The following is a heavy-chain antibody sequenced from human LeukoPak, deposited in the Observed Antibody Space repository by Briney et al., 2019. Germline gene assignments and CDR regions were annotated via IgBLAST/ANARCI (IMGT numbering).Heavy chain of an antibody. J-gene: IGHJ4*02. CDR3: AREVSTLAVAGPFFDY. V-gene: IGHV4-59*01. D-gene: IGHD6-19*01. CDR2: IYYSGST. Sequence: PSETLSLTCTVSGGSISSYYWSWIRQPPGKGQAWIGYIYYSGSTNYNPSLKSRVTISVDTSKNQFSLKLSSVTAADTAVYYCAREVSTLAVAGPFFDYWGQGTLVTVSS. CDR1: GGSISSYY.